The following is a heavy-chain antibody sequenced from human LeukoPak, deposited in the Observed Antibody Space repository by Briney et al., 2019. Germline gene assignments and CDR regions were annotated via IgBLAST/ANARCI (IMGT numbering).Heavy chain of an antibody. J-gene: IGHJ4*02. Sequence: GGSLRLSCAASGFTVSSYAMHWVRQPIGKGLEWVSALGIAGDTFYPGSVKGRFTISRDNTKNSLYLQMNSLRVEDTAVFYCARDQYDTWSRRGNFDSWGQGTLVIVSS. CDR3: ARDQYDTWSRRGNFDS. CDR2: LGIAGDT. V-gene: IGHV3-13*01. D-gene: IGHD3-3*01. CDR1: GFTVSSYA.